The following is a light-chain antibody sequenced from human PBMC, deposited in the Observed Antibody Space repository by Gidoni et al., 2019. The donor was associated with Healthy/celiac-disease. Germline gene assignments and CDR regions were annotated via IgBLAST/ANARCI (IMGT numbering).Light chain of an antibody. CDR3: QVWDSSSEHWV. V-gene: IGLV3-21*02. Sequence: SSVLTQPPSVSVAPGQTARITCGGKNIGSKSVHWYQQKPGQAPVLVVYEDSDRPSGIPERFSGSNYGKTATLTIRRVEAGDEADYYCQVWDSSSEHWVFGGGTKLTVL. CDR1: NIGSKS. J-gene: IGLJ3*02. CDR2: EDS.